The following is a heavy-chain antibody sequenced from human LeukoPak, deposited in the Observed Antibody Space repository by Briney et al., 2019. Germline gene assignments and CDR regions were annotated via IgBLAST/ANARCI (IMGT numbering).Heavy chain of an antibody. J-gene: IGHJ4*02. CDR1: GYSFTSYW. Sequence: GGSLGLSCKGSGYSFTSYWIGWVRQMPGKGLEWMGIIYPGDSDTRYSPSFQGQVTISADKSISTAYLQWSSLKASDTAMYYCARTVEMATIVGYFDYWGQGTLVTVSS. CDR3: ARTVEMATIVGYFDY. V-gene: IGHV5-51*01. CDR2: IYPGDSDT. D-gene: IGHD5-24*01.